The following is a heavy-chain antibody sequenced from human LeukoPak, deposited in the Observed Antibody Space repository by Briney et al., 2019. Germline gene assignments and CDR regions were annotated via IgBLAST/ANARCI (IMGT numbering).Heavy chain of an antibody. CDR2: IIPILGTA. Sequence: SVKVSCKASGGTFSSYAISWVRQAPGQGLEWMGGIIPILGTANYAQKFQGRVTITTNESTSTAYMELSSLRSEDTAVYYCARGRLRAYYYYYMDVWGKGTTVTVSS. D-gene: IGHD4-17*01. J-gene: IGHJ6*03. CDR3: ARGRLRAYYYYYMDV. CDR1: GGTFSSYA. V-gene: IGHV1-69*05.